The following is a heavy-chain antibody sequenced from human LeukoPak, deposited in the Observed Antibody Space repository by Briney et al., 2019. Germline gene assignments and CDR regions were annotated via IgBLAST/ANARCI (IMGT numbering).Heavy chain of an antibody. CDR2: ISYDGSNK. J-gene: IGHJ4*02. CDR3: AKGFRPFDY. D-gene: IGHD3-10*01. CDR1: GFTFSSYG. V-gene: IGHV3-30*18. Sequence: GGSLRLSCAASGFTFSSYGVHWVRQAPGKGLEWVAVISYDGSNKYYADSVKGRFTISRDNSKNTLYLQMNSLRAEDTAVYYCAKGFRPFDYWGQGTLVTVSS.